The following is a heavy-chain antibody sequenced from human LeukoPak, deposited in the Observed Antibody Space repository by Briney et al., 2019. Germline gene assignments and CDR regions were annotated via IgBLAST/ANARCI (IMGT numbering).Heavy chain of an antibody. CDR1: GGSISSYY. V-gene: IGHV4-4*09. J-gene: IGHJ4*02. CDR3: ARQIGGSYYYFDL. D-gene: IGHD1-26*01. CDR2: IYTSGST. Sequence: SETLSLTCTVSGGSISSYYWSWIRQPPGKGLEWIGYIYTSGSTNYNPSLKSRVTISVDTSKNQFSLKLSSVTAADTAVYYCARQIGGSYYYFDLWGQGLLVTVSS.